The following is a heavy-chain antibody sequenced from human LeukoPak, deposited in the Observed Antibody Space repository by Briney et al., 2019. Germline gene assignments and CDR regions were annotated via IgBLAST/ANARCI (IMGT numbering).Heavy chain of an antibody. D-gene: IGHD3-16*01. Sequence: ASVKVSCKVSGYTLTELSMHWVRQAPGKGLEGLGGFDPEDGETIYAQKFQGRVTMTEDTSTDTAYMELSSLRSEDTAVYYCATDLPYEHRWGAYWGQGTLVTVSS. CDR1: GYTLTELS. V-gene: IGHV1-24*01. J-gene: IGHJ4*02. CDR3: ATDLPYEHRWGAY. CDR2: FDPEDGET.